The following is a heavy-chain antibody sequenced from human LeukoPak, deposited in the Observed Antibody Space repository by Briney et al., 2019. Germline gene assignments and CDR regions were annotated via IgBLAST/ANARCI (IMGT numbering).Heavy chain of an antibody. CDR1: GYTLTELS. D-gene: IGHD1-14*01. J-gene: IGHJ4*02. CDR2: FDPEDGET. Sequence: ASVKVSCKVSGYTLTELSMHWVRQAPGKGLEWMGGFDPEDGETIYAQKFQERVTITRDMSTSTAHMEVSSLRSEDTAVYYCAAVNEDEPTAGPFDYWGQGTLVTVSS. V-gene: IGHV1-24*01. CDR3: AAVNEDEPTAGPFDY.